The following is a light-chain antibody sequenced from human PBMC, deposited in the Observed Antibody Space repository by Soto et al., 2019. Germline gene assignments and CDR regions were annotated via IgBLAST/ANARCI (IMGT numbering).Light chain of an antibody. CDR2: DAS. CDR3: QQYNGYSRT. V-gene: IGKV1-5*01. Sequence: EIQMTQSPSTLSASVGDRVTITCRASQSISDSLARYQQKPGKAPYLLISDASSVERGVPSRFSGSGSGTEFTLTISSMQPDDFATYYCQQYNGYSRTFGQGTKVDI. CDR1: QSISDS. J-gene: IGKJ1*01.